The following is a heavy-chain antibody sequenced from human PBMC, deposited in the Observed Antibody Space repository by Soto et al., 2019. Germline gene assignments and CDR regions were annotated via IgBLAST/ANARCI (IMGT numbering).Heavy chain of an antibody. CDR3: ARGRPETFNDY. Sequence: ASVKVSCKASGGTFSSYAISWVRQAPGQVLEWMGGIIPIFGTANYAQKFQGRFTITADESTSTAYMELSSLSFEDTAVYYCARGRPETFNDYWGQGTLVTVSS. CDR2: IIPIFGTA. CDR1: GGTFSSYA. J-gene: IGHJ4*02. V-gene: IGHV1-69*13.